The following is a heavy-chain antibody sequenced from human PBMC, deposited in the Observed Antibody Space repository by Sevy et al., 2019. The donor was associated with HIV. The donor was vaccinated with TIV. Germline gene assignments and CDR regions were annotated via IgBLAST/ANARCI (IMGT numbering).Heavy chain of an antibody. V-gene: IGHV3-9*01. CDR2: VSWNSRNI. CDR1: GFPFNDHA. CDR3: AKDINRGCDGINCYPYYYYFYGLDV. J-gene: IGHJ6*02. Sequence: GGSLRLSCAASGFPFNDHAMHWVRQVPGKGLEWVSGVSWNSRNIGYAYSVKGRFTISRDNANHFLYLEMNSLRPEDTAFYYCAKDINRGCDGINCYPYYYYFYGLDVWGQGTTVTASS. D-gene: IGHD2-21*01.